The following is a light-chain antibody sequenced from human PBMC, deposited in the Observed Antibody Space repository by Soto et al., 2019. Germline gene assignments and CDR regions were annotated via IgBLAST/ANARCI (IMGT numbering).Light chain of an antibody. J-gene: IGKJ4*01. Sequence: DLQMTQSPPSLSASVGDRVTVACRASHDIGNSLAWYQQRPGKSPRLLIYDASTLQSGVPDRFSGSGSGTHFILAITSLQPEDGAIYYCQNYNSAPFTFGGGTKVEVK. CDR2: DAS. V-gene: IGKV1-27*01. CDR3: QNYNSAPFT. CDR1: HDIGNS.